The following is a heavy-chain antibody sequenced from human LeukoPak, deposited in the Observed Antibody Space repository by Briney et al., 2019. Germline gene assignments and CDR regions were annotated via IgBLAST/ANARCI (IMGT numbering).Heavy chain of an antibody. CDR2: ISYSVSA. CDR1: GCSISSPNYY. CDR3: VRHEHNPQFDP. Sequence: SETLSLTCTVSGCSISSPNYYWAWLRQPPGKEQEWIGSISYSVSAHYYPSLKSRVTISIDTSKNQFSLKLSSVTAADTAVYYCVRHEHNPQFDPWGQGTLVTVSS. J-gene: IGHJ5*02. V-gene: IGHV4-39*01. D-gene: IGHD1-14*01.